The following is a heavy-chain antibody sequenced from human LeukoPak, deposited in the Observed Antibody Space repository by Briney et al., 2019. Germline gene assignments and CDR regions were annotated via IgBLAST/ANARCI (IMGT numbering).Heavy chain of an antibody. V-gene: IGHV4-59*11. Sequence: PSETLSLTCTVSGGSISRHYWSWIRQPAGKGLEWIGYIYYSGSTNYNPSLKSRVTISVDTSKNQFSLKLSSVTAADTAVYYCARGGAEAYYYYYMDVWGKGTTVTISS. CDR1: GGSISRHY. D-gene: IGHD4/OR15-4a*01. CDR2: IYYSGST. J-gene: IGHJ6*03. CDR3: ARGGAEAYYYYYMDV.